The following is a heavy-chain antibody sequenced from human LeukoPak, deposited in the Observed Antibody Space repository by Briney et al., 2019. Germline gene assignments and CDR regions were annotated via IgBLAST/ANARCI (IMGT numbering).Heavy chain of an antibody. CDR3: ARDRSWYWFDP. J-gene: IGHJ5*02. Sequence: PSETLSLTCAVYGGSFSGYYWSWIRQPPGKGLEWIGEINHSGSTNYNPSLKSRVTISVDTSKNQFSLKLSSVTAADTAVYYCARDRSWYWFDPWSQGTLVTVSS. CDR2: INHSGST. CDR1: GGSFSGYY. D-gene: IGHD6-13*01. V-gene: IGHV4-34*01.